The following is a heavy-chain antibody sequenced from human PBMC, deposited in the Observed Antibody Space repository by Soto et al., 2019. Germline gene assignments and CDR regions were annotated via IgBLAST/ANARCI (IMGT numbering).Heavy chain of an antibody. D-gene: IGHD3-16*01. J-gene: IGHJ2*01. Sequence: QVQLVESGGGLVKPGGSLRLSCAASGFTFSDYYMSWIRQAPGRGLQWVSYIRTRGSTMYYADSVKGRFTVSRDNAKNSLYLRMNRLRAEDTAVYYCARGLWNFDLWGRGTLVTVSS. CDR2: IRTRGSTM. CDR3: ARGLWNFDL. CDR1: GFTFSDYY. V-gene: IGHV3-11*01.